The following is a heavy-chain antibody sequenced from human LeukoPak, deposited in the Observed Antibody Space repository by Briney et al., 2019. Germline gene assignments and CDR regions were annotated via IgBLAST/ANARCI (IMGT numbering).Heavy chain of an antibody. V-gene: IGHV5-51*01. Sequence: GESLKISCKGSGYSFTTNWVGWVRQMPGKGLESMGIIFPGDSDTRYAPSFQGQVIISADKSTGTVYLQWTSLKASDTAIYYCARLECSSTTCPFAYWGQGTLVTASS. CDR3: ARLECSSTTCPFAY. CDR2: IFPGDSDT. D-gene: IGHD2-2*01. CDR1: GYSFTTNW. J-gene: IGHJ4*02.